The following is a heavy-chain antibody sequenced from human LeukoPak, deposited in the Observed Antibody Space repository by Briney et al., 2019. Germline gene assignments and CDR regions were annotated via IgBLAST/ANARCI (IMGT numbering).Heavy chain of an antibody. CDR2: IYSSGST. V-gene: IGHV4-4*07. CDR3: ARGGGSSWLSPLDY. CDR1: GGSISSYY. D-gene: IGHD6-13*01. Sequence: SETLSLTCTVSGGSISSYYWSWMRQPAGKGLEWIGRIYSSGSTAYNPSLRSRLTVSLDTSKNQFSLELISVTAADTAVYYCARGGGSSWLSPLDYWGQGALVTVSS. J-gene: IGHJ4*02.